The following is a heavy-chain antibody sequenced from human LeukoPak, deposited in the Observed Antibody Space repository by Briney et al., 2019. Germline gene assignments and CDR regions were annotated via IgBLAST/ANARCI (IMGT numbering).Heavy chain of an antibody. Sequence: SVKVSCKASGYTFTSYYMHWVRQAPGLGLEWMGGIIPMIGKAHYAQKFQGRVTITADESTNTAFIELSSLTSEDTAIYYCASPNYGGDSAFFDYWGQGTLVTVSS. D-gene: IGHD4-23*01. CDR1: GYTFTSYY. V-gene: IGHV1-69*13. J-gene: IGHJ4*02. CDR3: ASPNYGGDSAFFDY. CDR2: IIPMIGKA.